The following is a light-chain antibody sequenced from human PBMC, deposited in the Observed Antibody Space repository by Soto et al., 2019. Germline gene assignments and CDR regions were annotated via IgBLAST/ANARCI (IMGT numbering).Light chain of an antibody. CDR3: QQYNNWPPWT. CDR2: GAS. CDR1: QRVSSN. Sequence: EIVMTQSPATLSVSPGERATLSCRASQRVSSNLAWYQQKPGQAPRLLIYGASTRATGIPARCSGSGSGTELPLTISSLQSEDFAVYYCQQYNNWPPWTFGHGTKVEI. V-gene: IGKV3-15*01. J-gene: IGKJ1*01.